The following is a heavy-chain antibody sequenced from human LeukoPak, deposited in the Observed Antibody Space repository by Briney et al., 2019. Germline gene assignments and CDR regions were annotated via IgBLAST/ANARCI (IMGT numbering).Heavy chain of an antibody. CDR3: ARGAHYYDSSGYYYVEGFDY. CDR1: GGTFSSYG. Sequence: SVKVSCKASGGTFSSYGISWVRQAPGQGLEWMGGIIPIFGTANYAQKFQGRVSITADESTSTAYMELSSLRSEDTAVYYCARGAHYYDSSGYYYVEGFDYWGQGTLVTVSS. D-gene: IGHD3-22*01. CDR2: IIPIFGTA. J-gene: IGHJ4*02. V-gene: IGHV1-69*13.